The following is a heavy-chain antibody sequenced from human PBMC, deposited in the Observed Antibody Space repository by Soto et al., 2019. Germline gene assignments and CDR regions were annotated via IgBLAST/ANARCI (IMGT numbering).Heavy chain of an antibody. CDR3: ARGMATITFDY. Sequence: SETALTCTVSGSSMSNYYWTWIRQPSGKGLEWIGFVYYSGNTNYNPSLKSRVTISLDTSKNQISLKLSSVTAADTAVYYCARGMATITFDYWGQGIPVTVSS. CDR1: GSSMSNYY. J-gene: IGHJ4*02. V-gene: IGHV4-59*01. CDR2: VYYSGNT. D-gene: IGHD4-4*01.